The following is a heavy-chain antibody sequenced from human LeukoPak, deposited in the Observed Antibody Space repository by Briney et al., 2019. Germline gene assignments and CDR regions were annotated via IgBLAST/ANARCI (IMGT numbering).Heavy chain of an antibody. J-gene: IGHJ4*02. CDR1: GGSISRGSYY. CDR3: ARDAYYYDSSGYYSLDC. D-gene: IGHD3-22*01. CDR2: IYNSGST. V-gene: IGHV4-61*02. Sequence: PSETLSLTCVVSGGSISRGSYYWNWIRQPAGKGLEWMGRIYNSGSTNYNPSLKSLVTISADMSRNQLSLQLTSVTAADTAVYYCARDAYYYDSSGYYSLDCWGQGTLVTVSS.